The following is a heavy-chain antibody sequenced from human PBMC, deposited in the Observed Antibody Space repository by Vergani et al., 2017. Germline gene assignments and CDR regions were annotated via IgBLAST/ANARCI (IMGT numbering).Heavy chain of an antibody. J-gene: IGHJ4*02. CDR3: AKQYFVSGNYLFDY. V-gene: IGHV3-23*01. D-gene: IGHD3-10*01. CDR1: GFTFSGYA. Sequence: VQLFESGGGLVQSGGSRRLSCVVSGFTFSGYAMNWVRQAPGKGLEWVSFISGSGVSAYYTDSVKGRFTISRDNSKNMLFLQMNNLRTEDTAIYYCAKQYFVSGNYLFDYWGQETLVTVSS. CDR2: ISGSGVSA.